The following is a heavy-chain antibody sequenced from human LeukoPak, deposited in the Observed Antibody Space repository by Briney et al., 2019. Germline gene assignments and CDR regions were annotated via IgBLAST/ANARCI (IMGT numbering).Heavy chain of an antibody. J-gene: IGHJ3*02. V-gene: IGHV3-53*01. CDR1: GFTVSSNY. CDR2: IYSGGST. CDR3: ARSDDAFDI. Sequence: GGSLRLSCAASGFTVSSNYMNWVRQAPGKGLEWVSIIYSGGSTFYADSVKGRFTISRDNSKNTLHLQMNSLRAEDTAVYYCARSDDAFDIWGQGTMVTVSS.